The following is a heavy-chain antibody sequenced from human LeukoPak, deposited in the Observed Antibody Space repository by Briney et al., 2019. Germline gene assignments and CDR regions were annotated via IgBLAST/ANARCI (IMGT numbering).Heavy chain of an antibody. D-gene: IGHD3-9*01. CDR3: AKDYDILTGAEY. CDR2: ISGSSGST. Sequence: PGGSLRLSCAASGFTFSSYAMSWVRQAPGKGLEWVSAISGSSGSTYYADSVKGRFTISRDNSKNTLYLQMNSLRAEDTAGDYCAKDYDILTGAEYWGQGTLVTVSS. J-gene: IGHJ4*02. V-gene: IGHV3-23*01. CDR1: GFTFSSYA.